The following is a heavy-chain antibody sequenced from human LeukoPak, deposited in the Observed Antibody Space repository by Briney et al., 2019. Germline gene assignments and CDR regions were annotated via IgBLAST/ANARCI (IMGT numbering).Heavy chain of an antibody. D-gene: IGHD3-10*01. CDR1: GFTVSSNY. Sequence: GGSLRLSCAASGFTVSSNYMSWVRQVPGKGLEWVSVIFGGGGTYYADSVKGRFTISRDNSKNTLYLQMNSLRAEDTAVYYCARDHSALASYPNPWGQGTLVTVSS. CDR3: ARDHSALASYPNP. J-gene: IGHJ5*02. CDR2: IFGGGGT. V-gene: IGHV3-66*01.